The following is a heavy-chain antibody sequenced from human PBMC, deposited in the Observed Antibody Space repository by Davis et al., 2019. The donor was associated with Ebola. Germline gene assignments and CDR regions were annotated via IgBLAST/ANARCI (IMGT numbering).Heavy chain of an antibody. J-gene: IGHJ4*02. V-gene: IGHV5-51*01. CDR2: IFPGDSDT. Sequence: KVSCKTSGYSFTNHWIGWVRQMPGMGLEWMGIIFPGDSDTRYSPSFQGQVTISADKSISTAYLQWSSLKASDSAMYYCVRCPSLAGAPTDYWGQGTLVTVSS. CDR3: VRCPSLAGAPTDY. D-gene: IGHD1-26*01. CDR1: GYSFTNHW.